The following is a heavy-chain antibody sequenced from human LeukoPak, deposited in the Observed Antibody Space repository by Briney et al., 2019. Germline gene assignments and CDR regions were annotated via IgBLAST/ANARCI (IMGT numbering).Heavy chain of an antibody. Sequence: GGPLRLSCAASGFTFSSYSMNWVRQAPGKGLEWVSSISSSSSYIYYADSVKGRFTISRDNAKNSLYLQMNSLRAEDTAVYYCASGTSFLFDYWGQGTLVTVSS. CDR3: ASGTSFLFDY. D-gene: IGHD2-2*01. CDR1: GFTFSSYS. CDR2: ISSSSSYI. J-gene: IGHJ4*02. V-gene: IGHV3-21*01.